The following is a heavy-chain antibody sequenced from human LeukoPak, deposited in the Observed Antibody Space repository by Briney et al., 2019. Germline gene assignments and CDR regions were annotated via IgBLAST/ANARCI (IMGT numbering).Heavy chain of an antibody. CDR2: IYTSGST. CDR1: GGSISSYY. D-gene: IGHD3-16*01. CDR3: VGSSGRNYDYVWGSSHKDY. V-gene: IGHV4-4*07. J-gene: IGHJ4*02. Sequence: PSETLSLTCTVSGGSISSYYWSWIRQPAGKGLEWIGRIYTSGSTNYNPSLKSRVTMSVDTSKNQFSLKLSSVTAADTAVYYCVGSSGRNYDYVWGSSHKDYWGQGTLVTVSS.